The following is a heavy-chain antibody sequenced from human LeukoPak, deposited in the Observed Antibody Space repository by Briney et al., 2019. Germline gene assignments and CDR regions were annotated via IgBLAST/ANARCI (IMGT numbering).Heavy chain of an antibody. D-gene: IGHD3-10*01. Sequence: ASVKVSCKASGYTFDTYGISWVRQAPGQGLEWMGWTGGYNGDTRYAQKVHDRVTLTTETSTSTAYMEMRSLRSDDTAVYYCARIQSAGTSDAFDIWGQGTMLTVS. J-gene: IGHJ3*02. V-gene: IGHV1-18*01. CDR2: TGGYNGDT. CDR3: ARIQSAGTSDAFDI. CDR1: GYTFDTYG.